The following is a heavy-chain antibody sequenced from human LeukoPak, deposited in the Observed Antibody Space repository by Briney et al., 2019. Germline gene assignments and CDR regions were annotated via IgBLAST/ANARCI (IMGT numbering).Heavy chain of an antibody. CDR3: AGGYCSGGSCYPQGNWFDP. CDR2: IYHSGST. CDR1: GGSISSGGYS. J-gene: IGHJ5*02. V-gene: IGHV4-30-2*02. Sequence: SETLSLTCAVSGGSISSGGYSWSWIRQPPGKGLEWIGYIYHSGSTYYNPSLKSRVTISVDTSKKHFSLKLSSVTAADSAVYYCAGGYCSGGSCYPQGNWFDPWGQGILVTVSS. D-gene: IGHD2-15*01.